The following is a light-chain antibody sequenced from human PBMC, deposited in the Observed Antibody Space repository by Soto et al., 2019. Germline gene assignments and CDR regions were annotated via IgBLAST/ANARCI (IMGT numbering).Light chain of an antibody. J-gene: IGKJ1*01. Sequence: DIQMTQFPSSLSASVGDRVTITCRASQGIRNGLGWYQQKPGKAPKRLIYAASSLQSGVPSRLSGSGSGTEFTLAISSLQPEDSATFYCLQHSTYPLTFGQGTKVEIK. CDR1: QGIRNG. CDR2: AAS. CDR3: LQHSTYPLT. V-gene: IGKV1-17*01.